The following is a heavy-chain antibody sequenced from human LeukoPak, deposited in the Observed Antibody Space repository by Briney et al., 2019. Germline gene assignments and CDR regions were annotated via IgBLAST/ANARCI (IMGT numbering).Heavy chain of an antibody. V-gene: IGHV1-18*01. J-gene: IGHJ4*02. CDR2: ISAYNGNT. D-gene: IGHD6-19*01. CDR3: ARDVLRHSSGYEVNFDY. CDR1: GYTFTSYG. Sequence: ASVKVSCKASGYTFTSYGISWVRQAPGQGLEWMGWISAYNGNTNYAQKLQGRVTMTTDTSTSTAYMELRSLRSDDTAVYYCARDVLRHSSGYEVNFDYWGQGTLVTVSS.